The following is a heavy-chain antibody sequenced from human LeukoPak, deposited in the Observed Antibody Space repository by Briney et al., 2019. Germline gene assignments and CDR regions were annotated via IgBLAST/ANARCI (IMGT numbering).Heavy chain of an antibody. V-gene: IGHV3-21*04. Sequence: GGSLRLSCAASGFTFSSYSMNWVRQAPGKGLEWVSSISSSSSYIYYADSVKGRFTISRDNSKNTLYLQMNSLRAEDTAIYYCAKNGDRGAYCTGGTCYPYFYYYMDVWGKGTTATI. D-gene: IGHD2-15*01. CDR1: GFTFSSYS. CDR3: AKNGDRGAYCTGGTCYPYFYYYMDV. J-gene: IGHJ6*03. CDR2: ISSSSSYI.